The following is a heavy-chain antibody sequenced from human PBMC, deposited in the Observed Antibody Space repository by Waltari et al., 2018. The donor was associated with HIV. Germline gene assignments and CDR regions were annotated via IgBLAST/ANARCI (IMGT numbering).Heavy chain of an antibody. Sequence: KLQQSGPRLVNPSATLTLTCSVSGDSINSRTYYWGWIRPSPGKGLEYLGSVYYSGSSYHNPSLNSRLTLSADTSKNQLSLRLISVTATDTGVYYCARQYAWFDILTGSPPTYFFDSWGPGTLVTVSS. CDR3: ARQYAWFDILTGSPPTYFFDS. CDR1: GDSINSRTYY. D-gene: IGHD3-9*01. CDR2: VYYSGSS. V-gene: IGHV4-39*01. J-gene: IGHJ4*02.